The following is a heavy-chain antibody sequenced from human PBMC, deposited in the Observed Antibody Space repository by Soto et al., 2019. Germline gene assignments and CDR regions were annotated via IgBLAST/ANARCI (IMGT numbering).Heavy chain of an antibody. CDR1: GFTFSSYG. CDR3: ARERPYYYDSSGYYWPSFDY. Sequence: GGSLRLSCAASGFTFSSYGMHWVRQAPGKGLEWVAVIWYDGSNKYYADSVKGRFTISRDNSKNTLYLQMNSLRAEDTAVYYCARERPYYYDSSGYYWPSFDYWGQGTLVTVSS. D-gene: IGHD3-22*01. CDR2: IWYDGSNK. J-gene: IGHJ4*02. V-gene: IGHV3-33*01.